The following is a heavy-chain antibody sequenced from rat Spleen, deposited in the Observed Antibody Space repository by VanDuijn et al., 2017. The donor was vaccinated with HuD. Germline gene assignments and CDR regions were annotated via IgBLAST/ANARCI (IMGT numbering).Heavy chain of an antibody. J-gene: IGHJ3*01. CDR1: GFTFNDYN. CDR3: TRDSSYIPFAY. V-gene: IGHV5S10*01. Sequence: EVQLVESGGGLVQPGRSLKLSCAASGFTFNDYNMAWVRQAPKKGLEWVATILYDGSRTYYRDSVKGRFTISRDNAKSTLYLQMNSLRSEDTATYYCTRDSSYIPFAYWGQGTLVTVSS. D-gene: IGHD1-2*01. CDR2: ILYDGSRT.